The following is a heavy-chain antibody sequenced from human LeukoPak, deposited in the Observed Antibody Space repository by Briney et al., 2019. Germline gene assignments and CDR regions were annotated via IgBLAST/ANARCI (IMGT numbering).Heavy chain of an antibody. Sequence: GESLKISCKGSGYSFTSYWTGWVRQMPGKGLEWIGIIYPGDSYTRYSPSFQGQVTISADKSISTAYLQWSSLKASDTAMYYCAASPSPSTPFDPWGQGTLVTVSS. CDR3: AASPSPSTPFDP. J-gene: IGHJ5*02. CDR1: GYSFTSYW. CDR2: IYPGDSYT. D-gene: IGHD2/OR15-2a*01. V-gene: IGHV5-51*01.